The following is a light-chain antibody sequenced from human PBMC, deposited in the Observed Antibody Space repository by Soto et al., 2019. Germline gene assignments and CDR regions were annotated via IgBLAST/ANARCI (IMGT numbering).Light chain of an antibody. CDR2: EVT. CDR3: CAYAGSSTFVI. CDR1: SSEVGSYNL. J-gene: IGLJ2*01. V-gene: IGLV2-23*02. Sequence: QSALTQPASVSGSPGQSITISCTGTSSEVGSYNLVSWYQQHPGKVPKLMIYEVTKRPSGVSNRFSGSKSGNTASLTISGLQAEDEADYYCCAYAGSSTFVIFGGGTKVTVL.